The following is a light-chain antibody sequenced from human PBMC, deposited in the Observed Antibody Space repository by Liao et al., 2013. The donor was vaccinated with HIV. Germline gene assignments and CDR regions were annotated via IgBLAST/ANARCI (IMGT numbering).Light chain of an antibody. J-gene: IGLJ2*01. V-gene: IGLV3-25*03. CDR3: QAWDSRTVV. CDR1: DFGTKR. CDR2: KDS. Sequence: SYVLTQPPSVSVAPGKTARITCGGDDFGTKRVHWYQQKPGQAPVLVIYKDSERPSGIPERFSGSSSGTTVTLTISGVQAEDEADYYCQAWDSRTVVFGGGTKLTVL.